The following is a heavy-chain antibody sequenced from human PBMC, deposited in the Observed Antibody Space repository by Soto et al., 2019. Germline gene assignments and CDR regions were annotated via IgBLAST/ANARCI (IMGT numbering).Heavy chain of an antibody. V-gene: IGHV2-5*02. Sequence: QITLKESGPTLVKPTQTLTLTCTFSGFSLTTTHMGVGWVSQPPGEALEFVALIYWDDDKRYSTSLSTRLTITKDTSKNQVVLTMSNMGPGDTASYYCARMLITNSGAYRSFESWGQGTLVTVSS. D-gene: IGHD4-17*01. CDR2: IYWDDDK. J-gene: IGHJ4*02. CDR3: ARMLITNSGAYRSFES. CDR1: GFSLTTTHMG.